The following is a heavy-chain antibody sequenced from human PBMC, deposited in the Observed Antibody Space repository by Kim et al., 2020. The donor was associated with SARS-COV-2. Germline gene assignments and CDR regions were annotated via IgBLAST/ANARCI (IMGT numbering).Heavy chain of an antibody. D-gene: IGHD3-10*01. CDR3: ANRNNYYGSGSYIPPLDRYYYYGMDV. CDR1: GGSISSSSYY. Sequence: SETLSLTCTVSGGSISSSSYYWGWIRQPPGKGLEWIGSIYYSGSTYYNPSLKSRVTISVDTSKNQFSLKLSSVTAADTAVYYCANRNNYYGSGSYIPPLDRYYYYGMDVWGQGTTVTVSS. J-gene: IGHJ6*02. V-gene: IGHV4-39*07. CDR2: IYYSGST.